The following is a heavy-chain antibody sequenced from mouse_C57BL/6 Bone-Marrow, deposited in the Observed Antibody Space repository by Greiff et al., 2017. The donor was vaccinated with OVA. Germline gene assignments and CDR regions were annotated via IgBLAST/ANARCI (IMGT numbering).Heavy chain of an antibody. CDR1: GYTFTSYW. V-gene: IGHV1-62-3*01. Sequence: VQLQQPGAELVKPGASVKLSCKASGYTFTSYWMHWVKQRPGRGLEWIGRIDPNSGGTKYNEKFKSKATLTVDTSSSTAYMQLSSLTSEDSAVYYCAKDYGSSLAWFAYWGQGTLVTVSA. CDR2: IDPNSGGT. CDR3: AKDYGSSLAWFAY. D-gene: IGHD1-1*01. J-gene: IGHJ3*01.